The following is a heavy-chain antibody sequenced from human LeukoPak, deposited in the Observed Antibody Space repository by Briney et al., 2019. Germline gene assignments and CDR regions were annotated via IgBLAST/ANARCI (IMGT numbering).Heavy chain of an antibody. D-gene: IGHD4-23*01. CDR1: GYTFTNYD. CDR3: ARAGINSGTLAF. V-gene: IGHV1-8*01. Sequence: ASVKVSCKASGYTFTNYDINWVRQATGQGLEWVGWMNPNSGNTAYAPKFQGRVTVTRNTSISTAYMELTSLRSEDTAMFYCARAGINSGTLAFWAQGTLVTVSS. J-gene: IGHJ4*02. CDR2: MNPNSGNT.